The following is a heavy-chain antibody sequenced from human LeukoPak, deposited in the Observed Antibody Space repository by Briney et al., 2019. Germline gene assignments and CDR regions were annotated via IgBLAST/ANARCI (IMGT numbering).Heavy chain of an antibody. CDR1: GGSISSSSYY. V-gene: IGHV4-39*01. CDR3: ARRVLGYDSSGYSIWFDP. Sequence: SETQSLTCTVSGGSISSSSYYWGWIRQPPGKGLEWIGSIYYSGSTYYDPSPKSRVTISVDTSKNQFSLKLSSVTAADIAVYYCARRVLGYDSSGYSIWFDPWGQGTLVTVSS. D-gene: IGHD3-22*01. CDR2: IYYSGST. J-gene: IGHJ5*02.